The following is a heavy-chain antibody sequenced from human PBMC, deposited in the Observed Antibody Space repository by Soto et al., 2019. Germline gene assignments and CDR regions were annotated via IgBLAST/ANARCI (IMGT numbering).Heavy chain of an antibody. V-gene: IGHV3-30*18. CDR3: AKDRVIQLLPIWPDP. J-gene: IGHJ5*02. Sequence: GGSLRLSCAASGFSFNKYVMHWVRQSPGKGLEWVAYVSSDGSNQYYADSVKGRFTISRDNSKSTLFLQLGSLRVDDTAVYYCAKDRVIQLLPIWPDPWGQGTLVTVSS. CDR2: VSSDGSNQ. CDR1: GFSFNKYV. D-gene: IGHD2-2*01.